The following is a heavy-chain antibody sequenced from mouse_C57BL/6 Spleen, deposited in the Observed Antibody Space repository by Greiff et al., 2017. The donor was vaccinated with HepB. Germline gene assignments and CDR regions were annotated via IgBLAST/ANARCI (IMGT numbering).Heavy chain of an antibody. CDR2: ISDGGSYT. CDR3: ARDNYSNLWAMDY. D-gene: IGHD2-5*01. CDR1: GFTFSSYA. Sequence: EVHLVESGGGLVKPGGSLKLSCAASGFTFSSYAMSWVRQTPEKRLEWVATISDGGSYTYYPDNVKGRFTISRDNAKNNLYLQMSHLKSEDTAMYYCARDNYSNLWAMDYWGQGTSVTVSS. J-gene: IGHJ4*01. V-gene: IGHV5-4*01.